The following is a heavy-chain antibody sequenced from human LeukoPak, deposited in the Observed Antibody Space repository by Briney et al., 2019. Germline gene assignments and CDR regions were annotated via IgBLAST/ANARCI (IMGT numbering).Heavy chain of an antibody. Sequence: SVKVSCKASGGTFSSYAIGWVRQAPGQGLEWMGGIIPIFGTANYAQKFQGRVTITTDESTSTAYMELSSLRSEDTAVYYCARDGNKDDSVPFDPWGQGTLVTVSS. CDR3: ARDGNKDDSVPFDP. D-gene: IGHD3-16*01. V-gene: IGHV1-69*05. CDR1: GGTFSSYA. J-gene: IGHJ5*02. CDR2: IIPIFGTA.